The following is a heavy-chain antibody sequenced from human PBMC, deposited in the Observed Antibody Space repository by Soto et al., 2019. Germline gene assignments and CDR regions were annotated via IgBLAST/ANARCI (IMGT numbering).Heavy chain of an antibody. D-gene: IGHD6-19*01. V-gene: IGHV5-51*01. CDR2: IYPGDSDT. J-gene: IGHJ4*02. CDR1: GYSFTSYW. Sequence: GESLKISCKGSGYSFTSYWIGWVRQMPGKGLEWMGIIYPGDSDTRYSPSFQGQVTISADKSISTAYLQWSSLKASDTAMYYCARRWIAVAGTFPFDDWGQGTLVTVSS. CDR3: ARRWIAVAGTFPFDD.